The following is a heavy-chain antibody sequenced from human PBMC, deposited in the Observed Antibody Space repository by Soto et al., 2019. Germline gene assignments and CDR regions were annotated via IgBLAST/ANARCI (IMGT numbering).Heavy chain of an antibody. Sequence: SETLSLTCTVSGGSINSGAYYWSWIRQHPGEGLEWIGFIYYSGSANYNPSLKSRVAMSVDASKNEFSLRMTSVTAADTAIYYCAVRSGGKLDYWGQGTPVTVSS. D-gene: IGHD2-15*01. CDR1: GGSINSGAYY. CDR3: AVRSGGKLDY. CDR2: IYYSGSA. J-gene: IGHJ4*02. V-gene: IGHV4-31*03.